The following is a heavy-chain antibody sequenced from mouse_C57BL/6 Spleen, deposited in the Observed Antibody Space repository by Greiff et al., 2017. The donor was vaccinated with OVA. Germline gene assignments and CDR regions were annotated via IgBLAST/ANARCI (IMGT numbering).Heavy chain of an antibody. CDR2: IDPEDGDT. J-gene: IGHJ1*03. CDR1: GFNIKDYY. V-gene: IGHV14-1*01. Sequence: VQLQQSGAELVRPGASVKLSCTASGFNIKDYYLHWVKQRPEQGLEWIGRIDPEDGDTEYAPKFQGKATMTADTSSNTSYLQLSSLTSEDTAVYYCTDWPNGSSYGWYFDGWGTGTTVTVSS. CDR3: TDWPNGSSYGWYFDG. D-gene: IGHD1-1*01.